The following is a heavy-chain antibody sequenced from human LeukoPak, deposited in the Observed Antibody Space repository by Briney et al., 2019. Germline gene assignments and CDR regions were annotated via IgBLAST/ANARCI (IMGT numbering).Heavy chain of an antibody. CDR1: GGTFSSYA. Sequence: SVKVSCKASGGTFSSYAISWVRQAPGQGLEWMGGIVPIFGTANYAQKYQGRVTITADESTSTAYMELSSLRSEDTAVYYCARASGVETTTMSPRFDYWGQGTLVTVSS. V-gene: IGHV1-69*01. J-gene: IGHJ4*02. D-gene: IGHD5-24*01. CDR2: IVPIFGTA. CDR3: ARASGVETTTMSPRFDY.